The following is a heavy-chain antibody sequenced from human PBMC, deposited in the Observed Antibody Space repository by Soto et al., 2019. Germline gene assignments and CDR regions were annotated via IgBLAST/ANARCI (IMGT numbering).Heavy chain of an antibody. V-gene: IGHV3-43*01. Sequence: GGSLRLSCAASGFTFDNYAMHWVRQDPGKGLEWVSVISWDGKTSYYAASVRGRFTISRDNSENFLYLYMIGLRPGDTALYYCAKPVRGLAGANYDSWGQGALVTVSS. CDR1: GFTFDNYA. CDR2: ISWDGKTS. CDR3: AKPVRGLAGANYDS. J-gene: IGHJ5*02. D-gene: IGHD3-16*01.